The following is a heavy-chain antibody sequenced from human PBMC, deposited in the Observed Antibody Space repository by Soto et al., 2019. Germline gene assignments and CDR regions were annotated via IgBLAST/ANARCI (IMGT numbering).Heavy chain of an antibody. Sequence: EVQLLESGGGLVQPGGSLRLSCVASGFSFSTYAMSWVRQAPGKGLEWVSGISESGGSTDYADSVKGRFTISRDNSKNTLYLQMNSLRVEDTAVYYCAKNMVELGFDYWGQGTLATVSS. J-gene: IGHJ4*02. V-gene: IGHV3-23*01. CDR1: GFSFSTYA. CDR3: AKNMVELGFDY. D-gene: IGHD1-7*01. CDR2: ISESGGST.